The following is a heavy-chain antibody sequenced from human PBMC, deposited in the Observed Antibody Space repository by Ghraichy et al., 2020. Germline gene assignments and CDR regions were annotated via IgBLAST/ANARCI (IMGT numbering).Heavy chain of an antibody. J-gene: IGHJ4*02. CDR2: INHSGST. D-gene: IGHD3-10*01. CDR3: ARSARSGSYLG. Sequence: SETLSLTCAVYGGSFSGYYWSWIRQPPGKGLEWIGEINHSGSTNYNPSLKSRVTISVDTSKNQFSLKLSSVTAADTAVYYCARSARSGSYLGWGQGTLVTVSS. CDR1: GGSFSGYY. V-gene: IGHV4-34*01.